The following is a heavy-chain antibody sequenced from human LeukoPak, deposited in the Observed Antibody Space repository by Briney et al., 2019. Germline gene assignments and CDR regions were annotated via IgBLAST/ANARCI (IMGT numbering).Heavy chain of an antibody. D-gene: IGHD3-22*01. Sequence: PSETLTLTCTVSGGSISTYYWSWVRQPPGKGLEYIGYIYYSGSTNYNPSLKSRVTMSLVTSKSHFSLKLSSVTAADTAVYVCARGPPADYYDSSGFYYVFDYWGQGTLVTVSS. CDR3: ARGPPADYYDSSGFYYVFDY. CDR2: IYYSGST. V-gene: IGHV4-59*12. J-gene: IGHJ4*02. CDR1: GGSISTYY.